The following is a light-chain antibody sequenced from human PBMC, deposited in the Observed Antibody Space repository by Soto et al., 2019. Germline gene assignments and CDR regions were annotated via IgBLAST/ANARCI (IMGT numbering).Light chain of an antibody. J-gene: IGKJ5*01. CDR3: QQYNSYPT. Sequence: DLQMTQSPSTLSASVGDRVTITCRASQSISSWLAWYQQKPGKAPKVLIYKASSLESGVPSRFSGSGSETEFTLTISSLQPDDFATYYCQQYNSYPTFGQGTRLEIK. V-gene: IGKV1-5*03. CDR2: KAS. CDR1: QSISSW.